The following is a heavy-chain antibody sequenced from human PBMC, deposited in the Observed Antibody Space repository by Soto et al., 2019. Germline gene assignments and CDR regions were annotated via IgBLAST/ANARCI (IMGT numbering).Heavy chain of an antibody. CDR3: ARFDVDIVATTLAY. CDR2: ISAYNGNT. Sequence: GASVKVSCKASGYSFSNYVITWVRQAPGQGLEWMGWISAYNGNTNYAQKLQGRVTMTTDTSTSTAYMELRSLRSDDTAVYYCARFDVDIVATTLAYWGQGTLVTVSS. V-gene: IGHV1-18*01. J-gene: IGHJ4*02. CDR1: GYSFSNYV. D-gene: IGHD5-12*01.